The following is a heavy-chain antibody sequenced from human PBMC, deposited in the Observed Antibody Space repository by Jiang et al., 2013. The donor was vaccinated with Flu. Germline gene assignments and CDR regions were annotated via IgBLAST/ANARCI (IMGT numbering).Heavy chain of an antibody. CDR3: AHRRGEWGAFDV. CDR1: GFSLYNSGEG. CDR2: LYWGDDE. J-gene: IGHJ3*01. D-gene: IGHD1-26*01. V-gene: IGHV2-5*02. Sequence: KPTQTLTLTCTFSGFSLYNSGEGVGWIRQPPAKALEWLALLYWGDDERYRPSLKTRLTITKDTSKNQVVLTMTNVDPADTATYYCAHRRGEWGAFDVWGQGTMVTVSS.